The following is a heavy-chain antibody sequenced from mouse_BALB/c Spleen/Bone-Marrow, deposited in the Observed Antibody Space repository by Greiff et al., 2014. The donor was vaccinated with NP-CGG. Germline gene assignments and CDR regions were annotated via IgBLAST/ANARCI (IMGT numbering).Heavy chain of an antibody. CDR1: GFNIKDTY. J-gene: IGHJ2*01. Sequence: VQLKESGTELVKPGASVKLSCTASGFNIKDTYMHWVKQRPEQGLEWIGRIDPANGNTKYDPKFQGKATITADTSSNTADLQLSSLTSEDTAVYYCAHGSTYDYFDYWGQGTTLTVSS. V-gene: IGHV14-3*02. D-gene: IGHD1-1*01. CDR3: AHGSTYDYFDY. CDR2: IDPANGNT.